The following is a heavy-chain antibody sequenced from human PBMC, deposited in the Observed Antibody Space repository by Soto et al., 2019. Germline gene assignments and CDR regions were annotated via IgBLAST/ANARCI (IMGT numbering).Heavy chain of an antibody. CDR1: GGTFSSYA. Sequence: SLKVSCKASGGTFSSYAVSWVRQALGQGLEWMGGIIPIFGTANYAQKFQGRVTITADESTSTAYMELSSLRSEDTAVYYCAGGYFFCTSYYYYYDVMDVWGQGTTV. CDR2: IIPIFGTA. V-gene: IGHV1-69*13. J-gene: IGHJ6*02. D-gene: IGHD2-2*01. CDR3: AGGYFFCTSYYYYYDVMDV.